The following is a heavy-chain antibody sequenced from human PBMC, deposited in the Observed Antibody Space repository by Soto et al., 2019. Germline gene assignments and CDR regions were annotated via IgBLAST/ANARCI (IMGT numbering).Heavy chain of an antibody. CDR3: ARGSYYDISYYYYGMDV. V-gene: IGHV1-69*01. J-gene: IGHJ6*02. D-gene: IGHD3-9*01. CDR2: IIPIFGTA. CDR1: GGTFSSYA. Sequence: QVQLVQSGAVVKKPGSSVKVSCKASGGTFSSYAISWVRQAPGQGLEWMGGIIPIFGTANYAQKFQGRVTITADESTSTAYMELSSLRSEDTAVYYCARGSYYDISYYYYGMDVWGQGTTVTVSS.